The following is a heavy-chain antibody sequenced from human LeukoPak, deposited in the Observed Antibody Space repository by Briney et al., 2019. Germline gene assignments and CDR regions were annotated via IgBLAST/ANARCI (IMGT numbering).Heavy chain of an antibody. CDR3: ATFSGAHHKTFDS. D-gene: IGHD1-14*01. J-gene: IGHJ4*02. V-gene: IGHV3-7*01. CDR1: GFTFSSQW. Sequence: QTGGSLRLSCAASGFTFSSQWMSWVRQAPGKGLEWVANIKQDGSEKYYVDSVKGRFTISRGNAKNSLYLQMNTLRAEDTPIYCCATFSGAHHKTFDSWGQGTLVTVSS. CDR2: IKQDGSEK.